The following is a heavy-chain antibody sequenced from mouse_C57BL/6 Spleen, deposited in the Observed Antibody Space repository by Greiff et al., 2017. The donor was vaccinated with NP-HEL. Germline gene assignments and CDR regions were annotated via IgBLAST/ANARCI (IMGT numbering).Heavy chain of an antibody. V-gene: IGHV5-12*01. J-gene: IGHJ4*01. CDR2: ISNGGGST. D-gene: IGHD2-4*01. Sequence: EVKLMESGGGLVQPGGSLKLSCAASGFTFSDYYMYWVRQTPEKRLEWVAYISNGGGSTYYPDTVKGRFTISRDNAKNTLYLQMSRLKSEDTAMYYCARHDYTNYYAMDYWGQGTSVTVSS. CDR1: GFTFSDYY. CDR3: ARHDYTNYYAMDY.